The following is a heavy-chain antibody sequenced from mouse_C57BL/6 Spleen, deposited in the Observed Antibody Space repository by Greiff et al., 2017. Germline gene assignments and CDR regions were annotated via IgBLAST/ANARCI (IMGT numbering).Heavy chain of an antibody. CDR2: INPNNGGT. D-gene: IGHD2-3*01. Sequence: EVQRVESGPELVKPGASVKIPCKASGYTFTDYNMDWVKQSHGKSLEWIGDINPNNGGTIYNQKFKGKATLTVDKSSSTAYMELRSLTSEDTAVYYCARGDDGYSFAYWGQGTLVTVSA. CDR3: ARGDDGYSFAY. J-gene: IGHJ3*01. CDR1: GYTFTDYN. V-gene: IGHV1-18*01.